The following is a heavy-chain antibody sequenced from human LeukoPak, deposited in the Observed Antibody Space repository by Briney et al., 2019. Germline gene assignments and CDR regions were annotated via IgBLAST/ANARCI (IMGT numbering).Heavy chain of an antibody. D-gene: IGHD3-22*01. Sequence: GGSLRLSCEASGFTFSNYWMHWVRQAPGKGLVWVSRINSDGINTSYADSVKGRFTISRDNAKNTLNLQMNSLRAEDTAVYYCARDLGQYYDTSDNWFDPWGQGTLVTVSS. CDR3: ARDLGQYYDTSDNWFDP. J-gene: IGHJ5*02. CDR1: GFTFSNYW. V-gene: IGHV3-74*01. CDR2: INSDGINT.